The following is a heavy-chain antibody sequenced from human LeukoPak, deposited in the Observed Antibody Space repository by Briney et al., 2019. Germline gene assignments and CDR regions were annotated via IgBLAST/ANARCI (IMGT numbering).Heavy chain of an antibody. D-gene: IGHD3-16*02. Sequence: GASVKVFCKASGGTFSSYAISWVRQAPGQGLEWMGRIIPIFGTANYAQKFQGRVTITTDESTSTAYMELSSLRSEDTAVYYCARQNYVWGSYRYGTFDYWGQGTLVTVSS. CDR2: IIPIFGTA. V-gene: IGHV1-69*05. CDR3: ARQNYVWGSYRYGTFDY. CDR1: GGTFSSYA. J-gene: IGHJ4*02.